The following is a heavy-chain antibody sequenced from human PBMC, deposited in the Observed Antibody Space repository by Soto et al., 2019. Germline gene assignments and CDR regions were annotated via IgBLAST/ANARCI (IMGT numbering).Heavy chain of an antibody. J-gene: IGHJ4*02. CDR2: ISWNSGSI. Sequence: EVQLVESGGGLVQPGRSLRLSCAASGFTFDDYAMHWVRQAPGKGLEWVSGISWNSGSIGYADSVKGRFTISRDNAKNSLYLQMNSLRAEDTALYYCAKDIGSNWNDGVLDYWGQGTLVTVSS. V-gene: IGHV3-9*01. D-gene: IGHD1-20*01. CDR3: AKDIGSNWNDGVLDY. CDR1: GFTFDDYA.